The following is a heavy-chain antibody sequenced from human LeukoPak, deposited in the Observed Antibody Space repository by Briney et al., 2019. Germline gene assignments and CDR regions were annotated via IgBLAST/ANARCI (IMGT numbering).Heavy chain of an antibody. D-gene: IGHD6-6*01. CDR3: AREEGGSSSSDF. CDR1: GYTFTSYG. J-gene: IGHJ4*02. CDR2: IIPIFGTA. Sequence: GASVKVSCKASGYTFTSYGISWVRQAPGQGLEWMGRIIPIFGTANYAQKFQGRVTITTDESTSTAYMELSSLRSEGTAVYYCAREEGGSSSSDFWGQGTLVTVSS. V-gene: IGHV1-69*05.